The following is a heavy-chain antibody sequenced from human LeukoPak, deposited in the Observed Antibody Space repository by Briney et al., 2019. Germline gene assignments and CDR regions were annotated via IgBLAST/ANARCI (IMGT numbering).Heavy chain of an antibody. Sequence: PGGSLRLSCAASGFTFSSYAMHWVRQAPGKGLEWVAVISYDGSNKYYADSVKGRFTISRENAKNSLYLQMNSLRAGDTAVYYCARGGADYDNWFDPWGQGTLVTVSS. CDR1: GFTFSSYA. J-gene: IGHJ5*02. V-gene: IGHV3-30*14. CDR2: ISYDGSNK. D-gene: IGHD4-17*01. CDR3: ARGGADYDNWFDP.